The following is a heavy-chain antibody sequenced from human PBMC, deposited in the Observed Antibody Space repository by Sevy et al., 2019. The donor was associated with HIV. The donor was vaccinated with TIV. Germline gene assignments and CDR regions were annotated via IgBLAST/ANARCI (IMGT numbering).Heavy chain of an antibody. Sequence: GGSLRLSCAASGFTFSNAWMSWVRQAPGKGLEWVSYISSSSSTIYYADSVKGRFTISRDNAKNSLYLQMNSLRDDDTAVYYCARRSITMVRGVISYGMDVWGQGTTVTVS. CDR2: ISSSSSTI. J-gene: IGHJ6*02. D-gene: IGHD3-10*01. V-gene: IGHV3-48*02. CDR1: GFTFSNAW. CDR3: ARRSITMVRGVISYGMDV.